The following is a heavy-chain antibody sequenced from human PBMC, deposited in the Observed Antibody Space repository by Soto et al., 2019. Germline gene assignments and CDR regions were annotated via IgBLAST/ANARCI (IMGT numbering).Heavy chain of an antibody. Sequence: QVQLVESGGGVVQPGRSLRLSCAASGFTFSSYAMHWVRQAPGKGLEWVAVISYDGINKYYADSVKGRFTISRDNSKNTLYLQMNSLRAEDTAVYYCARDRGGYCSSTSCYTRYYYYGMDVWGQGTTVTVSS. CDR1: GFTFSSYA. D-gene: IGHD2-2*02. CDR3: ARDRGGYCSSTSCYTRYYYYGMDV. V-gene: IGHV3-30-3*01. J-gene: IGHJ6*02. CDR2: ISYDGINK.